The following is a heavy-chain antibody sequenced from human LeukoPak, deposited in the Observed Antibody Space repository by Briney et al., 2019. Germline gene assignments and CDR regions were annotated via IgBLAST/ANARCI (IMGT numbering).Heavy chain of an antibody. CDR1: GDSISSDYY. Sequence: PSETLSVTCTVSGDSISSDYYWAWIRQPPGKGLEWIGSAYHRGGPHYNPSLRSRVTILVDTSENQLSLELSSVTAADTAVYYCARALYYFETSGYTFDYWGQGSLVTVSS. J-gene: IGHJ4*02. CDR3: ARALYYFETSGYTFDY. CDR2: AYHRGGP. D-gene: IGHD3-22*01. V-gene: IGHV4-38-2*02.